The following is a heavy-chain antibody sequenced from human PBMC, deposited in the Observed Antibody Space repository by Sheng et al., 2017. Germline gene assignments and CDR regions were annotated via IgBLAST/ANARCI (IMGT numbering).Heavy chain of an antibody. CDR1: GFTFSSYG. D-gene: IGHD3-9*01. CDR2: IRYDGSNK. Sequence: QVQLVESGGGVVQPGGSLRLSCAASGFTFSSYGMHWVRQAPGKGLEWVAFIRYDGSNKYYADSVKGRFTISRDNSKNTLYLQMNSLRAEDTAVYYCAKDGRYFGSEAFFDYYYMDVWGKGTTVTVSS. J-gene: IGHJ6*03. CDR3: AKDGRYFGSEAFFDYYYMDV. V-gene: IGHV3-30*02.